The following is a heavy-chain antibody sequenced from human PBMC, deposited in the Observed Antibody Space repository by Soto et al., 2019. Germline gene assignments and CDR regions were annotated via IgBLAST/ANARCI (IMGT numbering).Heavy chain of an antibody. D-gene: IGHD2-15*01. V-gene: IGHV1-69*13. Sequence: SVKVSCKASGGTFSSYAVSWVRQAPGQGLEWMGGIIPIFGTANYAQKFQGRVTITADESTSTAYMELSSLRSEDTAVYYCARDLGYCSGGSCYHWFDPWGQGTLVTVSS. CDR3: ARDLGYCSGGSCYHWFDP. CDR2: IIPIFGTA. CDR1: GGTFSSYA. J-gene: IGHJ5*02.